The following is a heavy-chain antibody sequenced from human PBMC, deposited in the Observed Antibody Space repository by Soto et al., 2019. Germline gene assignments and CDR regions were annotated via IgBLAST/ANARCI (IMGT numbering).Heavy chain of an antibody. Sequence: GGSLRLSCAASGFTFSSYGMHWVRQAPGKGLEWVAVIWYDGSNKYYADSVKGRFTISRDNSKNTLYLQMNSLRAEETAVYYCARELYCSSTSCYSYFDYWGQGTLVTVSS. V-gene: IGHV3-33*01. CDR3: ARELYCSSTSCYSYFDY. CDR1: GFTFSSYG. J-gene: IGHJ4*02. D-gene: IGHD2-2*01. CDR2: IWYDGSNK.